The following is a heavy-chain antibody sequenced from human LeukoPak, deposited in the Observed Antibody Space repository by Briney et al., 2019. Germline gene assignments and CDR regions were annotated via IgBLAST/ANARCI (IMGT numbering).Heavy chain of an antibody. CDR3: ARVVGDSSGWYYFDY. V-gene: IGHV3-13*05. J-gene: IGHJ4*02. CDR2: IGTAGDP. Sequence: PGGSLRLSCAASGFTSSSYDMHWVRQATGKGLEWVSAIGTAGDPYYPGSVKGRFTISRENAKNSLYLQMNSLRAGDTAVYYCARVVGDSSGWYYFDYWGQGTLVTVSS. D-gene: IGHD6-19*01. CDR1: GFTSSSYD.